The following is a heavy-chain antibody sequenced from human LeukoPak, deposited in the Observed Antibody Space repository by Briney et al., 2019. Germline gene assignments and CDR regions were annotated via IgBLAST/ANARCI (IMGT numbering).Heavy chain of an antibody. CDR3: ARGHRLICTNGVCPYYYYYMDV. D-gene: IGHD2-8*01. CDR2: INHSGST. J-gene: IGHJ6*03. CDR1: GGSFSGYY. Sequence: SETLSLTSAFSGGSFSGYYWSWIRPPPGKGLEWIGEINHSGSTNYNPSLKSRVTISVDTSKNQFSLKLSSVTAADTAVYYCARGHRLICTNGVCPYYYYYMDVWGKGTTVTVSS. V-gene: IGHV4-34*01.